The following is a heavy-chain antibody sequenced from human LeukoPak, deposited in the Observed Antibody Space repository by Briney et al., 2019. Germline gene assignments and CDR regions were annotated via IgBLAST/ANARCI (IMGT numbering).Heavy chain of an antibody. J-gene: IGHJ3*02. Sequence: GRSLTLSCAASGFIFSSYPIHWVRQAPGKGLEWVAVIWYDGSSQYYGESVKGRFTISRDNFKNTLYLQMNSLRADDTAVYYCAKDLGLRGSPGPFEIWGQGTMVTVSS. CDR3: AKDLGLRGSPGPFEI. V-gene: IGHV3-33*06. CDR2: IWYDGSSQ. CDR1: GFIFSSYP. D-gene: IGHD1-26*01.